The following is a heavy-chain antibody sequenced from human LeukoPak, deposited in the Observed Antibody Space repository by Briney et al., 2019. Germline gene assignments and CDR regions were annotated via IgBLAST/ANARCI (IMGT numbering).Heavy chain of an antibody. V-gene: IGHV4-34*01. Sequence: SETLSLTCAVYGGSFSGCYWSWIRQPPGKGLEWIGEINHSGSTNYNPSLKSRVTISVDTSKNQFSLKLSSVTAADTAVYHCARGLRYYYGSGSYYKGGSAFDIWGQGTMVTVSS. CDR3: ARGLRYYYGSGSYYKGGSAFDI. CDR2: INHSGST. CDR1: GGSFSGCY. J-gene: IGHJ3*02. D-gene: IGHD3-10*01.